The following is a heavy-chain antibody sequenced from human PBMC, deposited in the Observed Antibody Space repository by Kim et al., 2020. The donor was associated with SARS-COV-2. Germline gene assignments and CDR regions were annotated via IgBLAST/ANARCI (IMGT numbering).Heavy chain of an antibody. Sequence: SVKVSCKASGGTFSSYAISWVRQAPGQGLEWMGGIIPIFGTANYAQKFQGRVTITADESTSTAYMELSSLRSEDTAVYYCAREGGPPTNYYYDSSRRPDSIYYGMDVWGQGTTVTVSS. CDR3: AREGGPPTNYYYDSSRRPDSIYYGMDV. J-gene: IGHJ6*02. V-gene: IGHV1-69*13. CDR1: GGTFSSYA. CDR2: IIPIFGTA. D-gene: IGHD3-22*01.